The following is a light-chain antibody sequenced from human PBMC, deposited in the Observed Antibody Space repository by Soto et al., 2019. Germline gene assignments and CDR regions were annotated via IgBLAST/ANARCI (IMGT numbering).Light chain of an antibody. CDR3: SSYTSSSDYV. Sequence: ALTQPASVSGSPGQSITISCTGTSSDVGGYNYVSWYQQHPGKAPKLMIYDVSNRPSGVSNRFSGSKSGNTASLTISGLQAEDEADYYCSSYTSSSDYVFGTGTKVTVL. CDR1: SSDVGGYNY. CDR2: DVS. V-gene: IGLV2-14*01. J-gene: IGLJ1*01.